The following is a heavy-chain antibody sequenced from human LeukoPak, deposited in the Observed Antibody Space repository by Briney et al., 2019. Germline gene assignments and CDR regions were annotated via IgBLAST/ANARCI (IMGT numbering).Heavy chain of an antibody. CDR2: ISSSSSYI. V-gene: IGHV3-21*01. Sequence: GSLRLSCAAPGFTFSSYSMNWVRQAPGKGLEWVSSISSSSSYIYYADSVKGRFTISRDNAKNSLYLQMNSLRAEDTAVYCCARFSQGTNYYDSSGYYLYYYYMDVWGKGTTVTVSS. J-gene: IGHJ6*03. CDR1: GFTFSSYS. D-gene: IGHD3-22*01. CDR3: ARFSQGTNYYDSSGYYLYYYYMDV.